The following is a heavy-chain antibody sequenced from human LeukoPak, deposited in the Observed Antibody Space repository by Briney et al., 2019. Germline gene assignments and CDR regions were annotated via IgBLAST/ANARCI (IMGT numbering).Heavy chain of an antibody. V-gene: IGHV4-39*07. CDR2: IYYSGTT. CDR3: ARVPGAMYYYHYMDV. J-gene: IGHJ6*03. CDR1: GGSISSSSYY. D-gene: IGHD2-2*01. Sequence: SETLSLTCAVSGGSISSSSYYWGWIRQPPGKGLEWIGYIYYSGTTYYNPSLKSRVTISVDTSKNQVSLKLSSVTAADTAVYYCARVPGAMYYYHYMDVWGKGTTVTVSS.